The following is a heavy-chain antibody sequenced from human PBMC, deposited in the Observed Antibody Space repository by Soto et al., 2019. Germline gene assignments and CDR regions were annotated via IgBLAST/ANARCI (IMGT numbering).Heavy chain of an antibody. CDR1: GGTFSSYA. V-gene: IGHV1-69*13. D-gene: IGHD3-22*01. CDR3: ARGPWPGGDSRGFYSYFAY. CDR2: IIPIFGTA. Sequence: GASVKVSCKASGGTFSSYAISWVRQAPGQGLEWMGGIIPIFGTANYAQKFQGRVTITADESTSTAYMELNSLRVGDTAVYYCARGPWPGGDSRGFYSYFAYRGKGTLVPVSP. J-gene: IGHJ4*02.